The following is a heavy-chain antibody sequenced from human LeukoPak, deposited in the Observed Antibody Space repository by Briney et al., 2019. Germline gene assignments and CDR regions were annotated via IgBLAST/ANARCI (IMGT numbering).Heavy chain of an antibody. D-gene: IGHD5/OR15-5a*01. CDR1: GFTFISYA. CDR3: AKGRRVYDSFTD. Sequence: PGGSLRHSCAASGFTFISYAMNWVRQAPGKGLEWVSTISGSGGSTYYADSVKGRFTISIDNSKNTLYLQMNSLRADDTAVYYCAKGRRVYDSFTDWGQGTLVTVSS. CDR2: ISGSGGST. J-gene: IGHJ4*02. V-gene: IGHV3-23*01.